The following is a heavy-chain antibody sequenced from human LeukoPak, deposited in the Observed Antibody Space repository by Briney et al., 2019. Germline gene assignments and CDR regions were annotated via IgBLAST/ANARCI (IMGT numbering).Heavy chain of an antibody. Sequence: PSETLSLTCAVSGGSISGGGYSWSWIRQPPGKGLEWIGEINHSGSTNYNPSLKSRVTISVDTSKNQFSLKLSSVTAADTAVYYCASSFLVKYYYYGMDAWGQGTTVTVSS. V-gene: IGHV4-34*01. D-gene: IGHD1-26*01. CDR2: INHSGST. CDR3: ASSFLVKYYYYGMDA. CDR1: GGSISGGGYS. J-gene: IGHJ6*02.